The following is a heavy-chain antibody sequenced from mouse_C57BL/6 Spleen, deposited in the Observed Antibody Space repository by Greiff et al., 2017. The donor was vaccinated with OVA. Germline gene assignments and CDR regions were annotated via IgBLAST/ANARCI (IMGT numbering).Heavy chain of an antibody. CDR3: ARERGDGKYAAWFAD. CDR2: LYPGDGDT. D-gene: IGHD2-1*01. J-gene: IGHJ3*01. CDR1: GYAFSSSW. V-gene: IGHV1-82*01. Sequence: QVQLQQSGPELVKPGASVKISCKASGYAFSSSWMNWVKQRPGKGLEWIGRLYPGDGDTNYNRKFKGKATLTADKSSSTAYMQLSSLTSEDSAVYFCARERGDGKYAAWFADWGQGTLVTVSA.